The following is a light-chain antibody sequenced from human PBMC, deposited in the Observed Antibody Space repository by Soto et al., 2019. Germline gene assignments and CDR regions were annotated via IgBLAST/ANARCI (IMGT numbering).Light chain of an antibody. Sequence: EIVLTQSPGTLSLSPGERATLSCRASQTVSSSYLAWYQQKPGQAPRLLIYGASSRATGIPDRFSGGGSGTDFTLTIARLEPEDFAVYYCQQFGSSYNFGQGTKLEIK. J-gene: IGKJ2*01. V-gene: IGKV3-20*01. CDR3: QQFGSSYN. CDR1: QTVSSSY. CDR2: GAS.